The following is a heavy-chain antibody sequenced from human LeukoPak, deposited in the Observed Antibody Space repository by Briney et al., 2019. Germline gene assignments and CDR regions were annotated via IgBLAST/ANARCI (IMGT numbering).Heavy chain of an antibody. V-gene: IGHV3-13*01. CDR1: GFTFSSYD. CDR3: ARGRFGAPFDY. D-gene: IGHD3-10*01. Sequence: GGSLRLSCAASGFTFSSYDMHWVRQATGKGLEWVSAIGTAGDTYYPGSVKGRFTISRENAKNSLYLQMNSLRAGDTAVYYCARGRFGAPFDYWGQGTLVTVSS. CDR2: IGTAGDT. J-gene: IGHJ4*02.